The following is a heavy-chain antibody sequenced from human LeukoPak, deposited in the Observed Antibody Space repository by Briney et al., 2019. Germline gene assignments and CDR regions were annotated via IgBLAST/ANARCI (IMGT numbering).Heavy chain of an antibody. CDR1: GFTFDDYT. D-gene: IGHD1-1*01. V-gene: IGHV3-49*04. Sequence: GGSLRLSCIGSGFTFDDYTINWVRQAPGKGLQWVGFIRNKAYGGTTEYDASVKGRLIISRDDSKSIAFLQLNSPKTEDTGIYYCSKSLTTAWYGWLDPWGQGTLVTVSS. CDR3: SKSLTTAWYGWLDP. J-gene: IGHJ5*02. CDR2: IRNKAYGGTT.